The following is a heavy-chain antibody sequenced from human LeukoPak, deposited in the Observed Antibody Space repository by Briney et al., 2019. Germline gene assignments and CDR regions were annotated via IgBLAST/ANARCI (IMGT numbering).Heavy chain of an antibody. J-gene: IGHJ4*02. D-gene: IGHD3-22*01. CDR2: ISSSSSYI. CDR1: GFTFRGYS. Sequence: PGGSLRLSCAASGFTFRGYSMNWVRQAPGKGLEWVSSISSSSSYIYYADSVKGRFTISRDNAKNSLYLQMNSLRAEDTAVYYCAREALDSSGYYDWGQGTLVTVSS. V-gene: IGHV3-21*01. CDR3: AREALDSSGYYD.